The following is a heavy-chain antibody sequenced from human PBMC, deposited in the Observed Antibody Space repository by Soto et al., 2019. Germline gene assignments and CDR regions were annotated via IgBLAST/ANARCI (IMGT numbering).Heavy chain of an antibody. CDR3: AYYDSSGYSVGYGMDV. V-gene: IGHV5-10-1*01. CDR1: GYSFTSYW. J-gene: IGHJ6*02. CDR2: IDPSDSYT. D-gene: IGHD3-22*01. Sequence: GESLKISCKGSGYSFTSYWISWVRQMPGKGLEWMGRIDPSDSYTNYSPSFQGHVTISADKSISTAYLQWSSLKASDTAMYYCAYYDSSGYSVGYGMDVWGQGTTVTVSS.